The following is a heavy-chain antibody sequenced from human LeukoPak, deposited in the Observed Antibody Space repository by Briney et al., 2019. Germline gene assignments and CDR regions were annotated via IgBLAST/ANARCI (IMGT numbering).Heavy chain of an antibody. CDR2: IYPRDGST. V-gene: IGHV1-46*01. CDR1: GYTFTSNY. CDR3: ARDQEGFDY. J-gene: IGHJ4*02. Sequence: GASVKVSCKASGYTFTSNYIHWVRQAPGQGLEWMGMIYPRDGSTSYAQKFQGRVTVTRDTSTSTVHMELSGLGSEDTAVYYCARDQEGFDYWGQGTLVTASS.